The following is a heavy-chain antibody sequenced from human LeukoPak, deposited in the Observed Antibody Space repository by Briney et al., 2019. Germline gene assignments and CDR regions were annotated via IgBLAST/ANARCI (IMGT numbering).Heavy chain of an antibody. V-gene: IGHV3-48*01. CDR1: GFIFSSYR. CDR3: AREFGS. Sequence: GGSLRLSCVGSGFIFSSYRMNWVRQAPGKGLEWISYISSSSTTIYYADSVKGRFTISRDNAENSLYLQMNSLRAEDTAVYYCAREFGSWGQGALVTVSS. CDR2: ISSSSTTI. J-gene: IGHJ4*02.